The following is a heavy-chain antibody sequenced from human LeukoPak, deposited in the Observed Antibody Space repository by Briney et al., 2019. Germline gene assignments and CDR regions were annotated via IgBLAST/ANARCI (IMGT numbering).Heavy chain of an antibody. D-gene: IGHD2-15*01. J-gene: IGHJ4*02. Sequence: ASVKVSCKASGGTFSSYAISWVRQAPGQGFEWMGRIIPIFTTVDYSQKFQGRLTITTDESTSTAYMELSSLRSEDTAMYYCARQRVVATTPLDYFDYWGQGTLVTVSS. CDR3: ARQRVVATTPLDYFDY. CDR1: GGTFSSYA. V-gene: IGHV1-69*05. CDR2: IIPIFTTV.